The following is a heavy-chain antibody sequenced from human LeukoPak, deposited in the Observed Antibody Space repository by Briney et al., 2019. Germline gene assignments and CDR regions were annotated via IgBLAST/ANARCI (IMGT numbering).Heavy chain of an antibody. J-gene: IGHJ4*02. CDR2: INHSGST. CDR1: GGSFSGYD. V-gene: IGHV4-34*01. D-gene: IGHD3-22*01. CDR3: ARGSYYDSSGYYSILYHFDY. Sequence: PSETLSLTCAVYGGSFSGYDWSWIRQPPGKGLEWIGEINHSGSTNYSPSLKSRVTISVDTSKNQFSLKLSSVTAADTAVYYCARGSYYDSSGYYSILYHFDYWGQGTLVTVSS.